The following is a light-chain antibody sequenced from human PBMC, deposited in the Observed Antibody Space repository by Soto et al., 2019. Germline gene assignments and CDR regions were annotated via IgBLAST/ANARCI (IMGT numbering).Light chain of an antibody. CDR1: QSVSSY. CDR2: DAS. J-gene: IGKJ4*01. Sequence: EIVLTQSPATLSLSPGERAALSCRASQSVSSYLAWYQQKPGQAPRLLIYDASKRATGIPARFSGSGSGTDFTLTISSLEPEDFATYYCQQANSFPLTFGGGTKVEIK. CDR3: QQANSFPLT. V-gene: IGKV3-11*01.